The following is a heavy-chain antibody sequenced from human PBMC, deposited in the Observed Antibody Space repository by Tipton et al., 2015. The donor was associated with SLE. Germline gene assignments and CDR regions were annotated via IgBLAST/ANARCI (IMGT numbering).Heavy chain of an antibody. CDR2: IYYSGST. J-gene: IGHJ6*02. V-gene: IGHV4-39*07. Sequence: LRLSCAASGFTFSSYWMHWIRQPPGKGLEWIGSIYYSGSTYYNPSLKSRVTISVDTSKNQFSLKLSSVTAADTAAYYCATYADIVVVPAEVYYYYYGMDVWGQGTTVTVSS. CDR1: GFTFSSYW. CDR3: ATYADIVVVPAEVYYYYYGMDV. D-gene: IGHD2-2*01.